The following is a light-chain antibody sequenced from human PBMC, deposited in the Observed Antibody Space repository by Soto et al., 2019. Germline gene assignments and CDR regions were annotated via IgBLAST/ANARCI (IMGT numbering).Light chain of an antibody. CDR3: QRFNAYPLT. CDR1: QGISDY. V-gene: IGKV1-9*01. Sequence: DIQLTQSTSFLSASVGDRVTISCRASQGISDYLAWYQQKPGKAPKLLIYGASTLQSAVPSRFSGSASGTEFTLTISSLQPEDFATYCCQRFNAYPLTFGGGTKLELK. CDR2: GAS. J-gene: IGKJ4*01.